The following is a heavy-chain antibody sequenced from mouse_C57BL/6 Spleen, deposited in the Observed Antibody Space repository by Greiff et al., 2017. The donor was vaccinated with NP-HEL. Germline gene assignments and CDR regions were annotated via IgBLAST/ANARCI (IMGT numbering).Heavy chain of an antibody. Sequence: QVQLQQSGAELVRPGASVTLSCKASGYTFTDYEMHWVKQTPVHGLEWIGAIDPETGGTAYNQKFKGKAILTADKSSSTAYMELRSLTSEYSAVYYCKREGLETGLDYWGQGTTLTVSS. J-gene: IGHJ2*01. CDR2: IDPETGGT. CDR3: KREGLETGLDY. CDR1: GYTFTDYE. D-gene: IGHD4-1*01. V-gene: IGHV1-15*01.